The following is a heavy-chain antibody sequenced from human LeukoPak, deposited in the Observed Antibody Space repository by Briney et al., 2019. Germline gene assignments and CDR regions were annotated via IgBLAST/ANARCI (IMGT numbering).Heavy chain of an antibody. CDR3: AKDGIGGIYYDSSGYFDN. V-gene: IGHV3-48*03. CDR1: GFTFSSYE. J-gene: IGHJ4*02. Sequence: PGGSLRLSCAASGFTFSSYEMNWVRQAPGKGLEWVSYISSGGSTIYYADSVKGRSTISRDNSKNTLYLQMNSLRAEDTALYYCAKDGIGGIYYDSSGYFDNWGQGTLVTVSS. CDR2: ISSGGSTI. D-gene: IGHD3-22*01.